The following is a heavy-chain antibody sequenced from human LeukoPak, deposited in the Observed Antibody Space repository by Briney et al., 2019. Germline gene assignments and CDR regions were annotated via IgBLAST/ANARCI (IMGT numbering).Heavy chain of an antibody. CDR1: GVSISSYY. CDR3: AREAIFGVVHGAWFDT. J-gene: IGHJ5*02. Sequence: SETLSLSCTVSGVSISSYYWSWIRQPPGKGLEWIAHIYTSGSTNYNPSLKSRVTMSVDTSKNQFSLQLSSVTAADTAVYYWAREAIFGVVHGAWFDTWGQGTLVTASS. D-gene: IGHD3-3*01. V-gene: IGHV4-4*07. CDR2: IYTSGST.